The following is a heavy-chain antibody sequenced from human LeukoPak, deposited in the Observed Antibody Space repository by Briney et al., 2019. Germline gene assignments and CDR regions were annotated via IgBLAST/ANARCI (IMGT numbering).Heavy chain of an antibody. CDR1: GGSMSNYY. CDR3: ARHRFGHLFDY. D-gene: IGHD3-16*01. CDR2: VYHTGHT. Sequence: SETLSLTCTVSGGSMSNYYWSWIRQPPGKGLEWIGYVYHTGHTHYSPSLKSRVTVSLDASRDQVSLMLSSVTAADTAVYYCARHRFGHLFDYWGQGTLVLVSS. J-gene: IGHJ4*02. V-gene: IGHV4-59*01.